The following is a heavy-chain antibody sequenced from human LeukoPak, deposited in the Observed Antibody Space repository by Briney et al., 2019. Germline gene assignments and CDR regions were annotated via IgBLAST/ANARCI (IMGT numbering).Heavy chain of an antibody. J-gene: IGHJ4*02. CDR1: GYSISSGYY. V-gene: IGHV4-38-2*02. CDR3: ARESDY. Sequence: PSETLSLTCTVSGYSISSGYYWGWIRQTPGKGLEWIGYIYHGGRTDYNPSLKSRVTISVDTSKNQFSLKLSSVTAADTAVYYCARESDYWGQGTLVTVSS. CDR2: IYHGGRT.